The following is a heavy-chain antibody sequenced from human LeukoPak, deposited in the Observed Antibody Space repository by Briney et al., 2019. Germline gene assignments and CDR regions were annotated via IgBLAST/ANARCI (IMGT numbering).Heavy chain of an antibody. D-gene: IGHD3-9*01. Sequence: PGGSLRLSCTASAFTFGAYAMNWVRHAPGKGLEWVGFIRSKAYGGTTEYAASVKGRFTISRDDSKSIAYLQMNSLKTEDTAVYYCTRRVLRYPSGFDPWGQGTLVTVSS. CDR1: AFTFGAYA. V-gene: IGHV3-49*04. CDR3: TRRVLRYPSGFDP. J-gene: IGHJ5*02. CDR2: IRSKAYGGTT.